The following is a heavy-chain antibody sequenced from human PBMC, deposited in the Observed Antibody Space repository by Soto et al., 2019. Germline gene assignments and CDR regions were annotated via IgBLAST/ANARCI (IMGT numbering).Heavy chain of an antibody. CDR2: IYYSGST. D-gene: IGHD3-3*01. V-gene: IGHV4-39*01. J-gene: IGHJ6*02. Sequence: PSETLSLTCTVSGGSISSSRYYWGWIRQPPGKGLEWIGRIYYSGSTYYNPSLKSRVTISVDPSKNQFSLKLSSLTAADTVTYYCARQCYYFWSGYYIDYYYYGMDVWGQGTTVTVSS. CDR1: GGSISSSRYY. CDR3: ARQCYYFWSGYYIDYYYYGMDV.